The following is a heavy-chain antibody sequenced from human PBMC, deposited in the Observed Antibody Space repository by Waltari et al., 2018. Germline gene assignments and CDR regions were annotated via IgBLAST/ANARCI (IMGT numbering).Heavy chain of an antibody. V-gene: IGHV3-30*07. J-gene: IGHJ4*02. CDR1: GFTFSYHA. Sequence: QVQLVESGGGVVHPGRSLRLSCEASGFTFSYHAMPWVRQAPGKGLGWVAGIAYDGSDEYYEDSVRGRCTISRDDSKDTVNLQMNSLRPEETAVYYCARDGPLQIQSWYSFDYWGQGTLVTVSS. CDR2: IAYDGSDE. CDR3: ARDGPLQIQSWYSFDY. D-gene: IGHD5-18*01.